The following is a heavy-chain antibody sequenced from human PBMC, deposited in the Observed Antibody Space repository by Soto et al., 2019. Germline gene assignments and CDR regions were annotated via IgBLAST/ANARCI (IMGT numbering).Heavy chain of an antibody. D-gene: IGHD3-22*01. CDR3: ARMDSPEFYDSSGYRSRNDY. V-gene: IGHV4-34*01. Sequence: QVQLQQWGAGLLKPSETLSLTCAVYGGSFSGYYWSWIRQPPGKGLEWIGEINHSGSTNYNPSPKSRVTISVDTSKNQFSLKLSSVTPADTAVYYCARMDSPEFYDSSGYRSRNDYWGQGTLVTVSS. CDR2: INHSGST. J-gene: IGHJ4*02. CDR1: GGSFSGYY.